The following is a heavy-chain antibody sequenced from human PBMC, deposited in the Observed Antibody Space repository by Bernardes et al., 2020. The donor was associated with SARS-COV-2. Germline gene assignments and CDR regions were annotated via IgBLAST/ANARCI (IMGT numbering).Heavy chain of an antibody. CDR2: FDPEDGET. J-gene: IGHJ6*02. Sequence: ASVEVCCKVSGYTLTELSMHWVRQAPGKGLEWMGGFDPEDGETIYAQKFQGRVTMTEDTSTDTAYMELSSLRSEDTAVYYCATTNSTVTTLILYYYYYGMDVWGQGTTVTVSS. CDR3: ATTNSTVTTLILYYYYYGMDV. V-gene: IGHV1-24*01. CDR1: GYTLTELS. D-gene: IGHD4-17*01.